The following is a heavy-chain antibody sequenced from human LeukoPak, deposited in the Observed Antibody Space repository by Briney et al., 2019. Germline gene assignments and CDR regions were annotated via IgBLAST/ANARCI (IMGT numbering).Heavy chain of an antibody. CDR3: AREPARFYYYYYMDV. CDR2: IYYSGST. V-gene: IGHV4-39*07. CDR1: GGSISSSSYY. J-gene: IGHJ6*03. Sequence: KPSETLSLTCTVSGGSISSSSYYWGWIRQPPGKGLEWIGSIYYSGSTNYNPSLKSRVTISVDTSKNQFSLKLSSVTAADTAVYYCAREPARFYYYYYMDVWGKGTTVTVSS. D-gene: IGHD2-2*01.